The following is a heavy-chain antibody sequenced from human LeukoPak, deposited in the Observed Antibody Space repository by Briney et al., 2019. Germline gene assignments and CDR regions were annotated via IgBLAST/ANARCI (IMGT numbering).Heavy chain of an antibody. Sequence: TGGSLRLSCAASGFTFSNFAMTCVRQAPGKGLESVSSIVGSSSTYYADSLKGRFTISRDNAKNSLYLQMNSLRAEDTAVYYCASIGAGSSRDYWGQGTLVTVSS. J-gene: IGHJ4*02. D-gene: IGHD6-13*01. CDR2: IVGSSST. V-gene: IGHV3-21*01. CDR3: ASIGAGSSRDY. CDR1: GFTFSNFA.